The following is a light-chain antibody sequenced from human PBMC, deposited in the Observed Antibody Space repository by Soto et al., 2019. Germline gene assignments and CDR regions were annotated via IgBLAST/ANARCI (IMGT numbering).Light chain of an antibody. CDR1: SSDVGGYNY. Sequence: QAVLTQPPSASGSPGQSVAISCTGTSSDVGGYNYVSWYQQHPGKAPKLMIYEVNKRPSGVPDRFSGSKSGNTASLTVSGLQAEDEAEYHCCSHAGGDTYVFGTGTKLTVL. CDR3: CSHAGGDTYV. J-gene: IGLJ1*01. V-gene: IGLV2-8*01. CDR2: EVN.